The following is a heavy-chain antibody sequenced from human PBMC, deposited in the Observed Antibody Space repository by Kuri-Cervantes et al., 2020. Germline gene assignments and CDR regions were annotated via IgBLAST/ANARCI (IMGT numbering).Heavy chain of an antibody. D-gene: IGHD4-17*01. J-gene: IGHJ3*02. CDR2: INPNNGDT. Sequence: ASVKVSCKASGYTFTSYAISWVRQAPGQGLEWMGWINPNNGDTNYAQKFQGRVTMTRDTSINTAYMELSRLRSDDTAVYYCARERLSNYGDFDAFDIWGQGTMVTVSS. CDR3: ARERLSNYGDFDAFDI. CDR1: GYTFTSYA. V-gene: IGHV1-2*02.